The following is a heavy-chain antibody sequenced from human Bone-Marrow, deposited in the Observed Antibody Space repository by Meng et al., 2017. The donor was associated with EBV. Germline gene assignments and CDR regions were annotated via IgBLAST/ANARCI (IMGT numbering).Heavy chain of an antibody. CDR3: ARLGAVAGEGDY. Sequence: QECGPVLGKPSGSLPLTCTVSGGSVSSGSYYWGWIRQPPGKGLQWIGYIYYSGSTNYNPSLKSRATISMDTSKNQFSLKLSSVTAADTAVYYCARLGAVAGEGDYWGQGTRVTVSS. V-gene: IGHV4-61*01. D-gene: IGHD6-19*01. J-gene: IGHJ4*02. CDR1: GGSVSSGSYY. CDR2: IYYSGST.